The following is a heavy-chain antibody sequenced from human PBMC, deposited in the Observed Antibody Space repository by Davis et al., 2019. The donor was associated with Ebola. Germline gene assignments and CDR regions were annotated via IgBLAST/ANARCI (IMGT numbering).Heavy chain of an antibody. Sequence: GESLKISCAASGFTFSSYWMSWVRQAPGKGLEWVANIKQDGSEKYYVDSVKGRFTISRDNAKNSLYLQMNSLRAEDTAVYYCASGGVVPAAIQGFDYWGQGTLVTVSS. D-gene: IGHD2-2*02. CDR3: ASGGVVPAAIQGFDY. V-gene: IGHV3-7*01. CDR1: GFTFSSYW. J-gene: IGHJ4*02. CDR2: IKQDGSEK.